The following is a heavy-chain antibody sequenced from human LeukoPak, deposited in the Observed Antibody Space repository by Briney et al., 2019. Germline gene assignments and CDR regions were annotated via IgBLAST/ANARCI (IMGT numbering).Heavy chain of an antibody. D-gene: IGHD6-13*01. CDR3: ARGGAADDY. J-gene: IGHJ4*02. V-gene: IGHV1-18*01. CDR1: GYTFTSYG. CDR2: ISAYNGNT. Sequence: ASVKVSCKASGYTFTSYGISWERQAPGQGLEWMGWISAYNGNTNYAQKFQGRVTITADESTSTAYMELSSLRSEDTAVYYCARGGAADDYWGQGTLVTVSS.